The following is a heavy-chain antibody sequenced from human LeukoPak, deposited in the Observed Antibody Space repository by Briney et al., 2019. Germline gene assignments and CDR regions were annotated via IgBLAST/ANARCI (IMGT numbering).Heavy chain of an antibody. J-gene: IGHJ5*02. V-gene: IGHV3-23*01. D-gene: IGHD3-10*01. CDR1: GFTFSSYA. Sequence: GGSLRLSWAASGFTFSSYAMSWVRQAPGKGRGWVSAFSGSGGSTYYADSVKGRFTISRDNSKNTLYLQMNSLRAEDTAVYYCAKPPYSGSGSYSNWFDPWGQGTLVTVSS. CDR2: FSGSGGST. CDR3: AKPPYSGSGSYSNWFDP.